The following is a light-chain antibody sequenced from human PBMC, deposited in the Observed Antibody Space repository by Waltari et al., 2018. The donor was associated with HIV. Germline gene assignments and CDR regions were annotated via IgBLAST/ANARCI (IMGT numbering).Light chain of an antibody. CDR1: KNIFSY. V-gene: IGKV1-9*01. J-gene: IGKJ4*01. Sequence: DIQLTQSPSFLSASVGDRVTITCRASKNIFSYLAWSQQKPGRAPQVLIYATSTLQSGVPSRFSGSGSGTEFALTITNLQPDDFATYYCQQVNGYPLTFGGGTKVEIK. CDR2: ATS. CDR3: QQVNGYPLT.